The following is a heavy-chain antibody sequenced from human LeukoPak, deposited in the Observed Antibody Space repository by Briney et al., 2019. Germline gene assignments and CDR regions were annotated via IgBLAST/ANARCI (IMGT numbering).Heavy chain of an antibody. D-gene: IGHD1-1*01. CDR1: GFSFSSYW. Sequence: GGSLRLSCAASGFSFSSYWMTWVRQAPGKGLEWVAFIWYDGSNKYSADSVKGRFTISRDNSRNTLYLQMNSLRAEDTAVYYCARDGTTGTTHYFDHWGQGTLVTVSS. CDR3: ARDGTTGTTHYFDH. CDR2: IWYDGSNK. V-gene: IGHV3-33*08. J-gene: IGHJ4*02.